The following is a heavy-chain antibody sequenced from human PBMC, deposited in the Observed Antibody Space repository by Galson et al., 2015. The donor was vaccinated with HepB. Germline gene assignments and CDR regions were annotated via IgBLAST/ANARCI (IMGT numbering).Heavy chain of an antibody. J-gene: IGHJ3*02. CDR2: IYSGGST. V-gene: IGHV3-53*01. Sequence: SLRLSCAASGFTVSIIYMSWVRQAPGKGLEWVSVIYSGGSTYYADSVKGRFTISRVNSKNTLHLQMNSLRAEDTAVYYCAKGSRGYDRSGYSGAYDIWGQGTMVTVSS. CDR1: GFTVSIIY. D-gene: IGHD3-22*01. CDR3: AKGSRGYDRSGYSGAYDI.